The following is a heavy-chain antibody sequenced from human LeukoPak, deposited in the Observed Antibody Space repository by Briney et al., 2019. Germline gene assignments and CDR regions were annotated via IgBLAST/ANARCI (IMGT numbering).Heavy chain of an antibody. CDR3: ARVRGGSGSSYAADAFDI. Sequence: PGGSLRLSCAASGFAFSDYNVHWVRQAPGKGLEWVSSISSRSSYIYYADSVKGRFTISRDNAKNSLYLQMNSLRAEDTAVYYCARVRGGSGSSYAADAFDIWGQGTMVTVSS. D-gene: IGHD1-26*01. CDR2: ISSRSSYI. J-gene: IGHJ3*02. V-gene: IGHV3-21*01. CDR1: GFAFSDYN.